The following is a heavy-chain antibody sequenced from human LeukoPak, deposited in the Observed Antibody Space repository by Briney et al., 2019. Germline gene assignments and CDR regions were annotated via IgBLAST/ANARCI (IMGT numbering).Heavy chain of an antibody. CDR1: GGTFSSYA. J-gene: IGHJ5*02. CDR3: ARGGYEQNWFDP. D-gene: IGHD5-12*01. Sequence: SVKLSCKASGGTFSSYAISWVREAPGQGLEWMGGIIPIFGTANYAQKFQGRVTITADKSTSTAYMELSSLRSEDTAVYYCARGGYEQNWFDPWGQGTLVTVSS. CDR2: IIPIFGTA. V-gene: IGHV1-69*06.